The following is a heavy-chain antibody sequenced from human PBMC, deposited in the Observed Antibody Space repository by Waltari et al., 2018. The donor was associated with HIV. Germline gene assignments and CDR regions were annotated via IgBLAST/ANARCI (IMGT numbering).Heavy chain of an antibody. J-gene: IGHJ5*02. CDR1: GDTVSSNSAA. CDR3: ARGGQWLKWFGP. V-gene: IGHV6-1*01. CDR2: TNYRARGNN. D-gene: IGHD6-19*01. Sequence: QLQQSGPGLVKPSQTLSLTCDISGDTVSSNSAAWNWLRQSPSRGIEWLGRTNYRARGNNEYAASVKSQISFNANTSKNQFSLQLKSVTPEYTAVYYCARGGQWLKWFGPWGQGTLVTVSS.